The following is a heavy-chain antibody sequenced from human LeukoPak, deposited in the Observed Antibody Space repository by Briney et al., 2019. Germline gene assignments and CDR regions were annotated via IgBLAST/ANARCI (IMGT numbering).Heavy chain of an antibody. J-gene: IGHJ4*02. CDR1: GVSISTYY. V-gene: IGHV4-59*01. Sequence: SETLSLTCTVSGVSISTYYCSWVRQPPGKGLEYIGFIYYSGSTDYNPSLKSRVTISLDTSKTQFYLTLSSVIAADTAVYYCARFIWLNYFDSWGQGTLVTVSS. CDR3: ARFIWLNYFDS. CDR2: IYYSGST. D-gene: IGHD3-10*01.